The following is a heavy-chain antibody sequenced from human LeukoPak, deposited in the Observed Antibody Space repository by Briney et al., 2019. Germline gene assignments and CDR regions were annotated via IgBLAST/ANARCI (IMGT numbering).Heavy chain of an antibody. Sequence: SETLSPTCTVSGGSISSYYWSWIRQPPGKGLEWIGYIYYSGSTNYNPSLKSRVTISVDTSENQFSLKLSSVTAADTAVYYCARHSHGSSEYWGQGTLVTVSS. D-gene: IGHD3-10*01. J-gene: IGHJ4*02. CDR1: GGSISSYY. CDR3: ARHSHGSSEY. V-gene: IGHV4-59*08. CDR2: IYYSGST.